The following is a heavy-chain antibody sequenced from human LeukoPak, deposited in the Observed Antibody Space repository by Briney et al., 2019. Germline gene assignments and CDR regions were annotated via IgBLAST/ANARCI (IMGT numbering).Heavy chain of an antibody. V-gene: IGHV4-59*11. CDR3: ARASYSIGYNWFDP. CDR1: GDSIRNHY. Sequence: SETLSLTCSVSGDSIRNHYWSWIRQLPGKGLEWIGYVDDSGRTNYNPSLKSRVTISVDTSKNQFSLKLSSVTAADTAVYYCARASYSIGYNWFDPWGQGTLVTVSS. CDR2: VDDSGRT. J-gene: IGHJ5*02. D-gene: IGHD1-26*01.